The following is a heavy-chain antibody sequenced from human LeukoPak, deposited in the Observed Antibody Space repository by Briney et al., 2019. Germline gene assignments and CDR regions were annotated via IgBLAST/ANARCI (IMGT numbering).Heavy chain of an antibody. D-gene: IGHD6-19*01. Sequence: SETLSLTCTVSGGSISNYYWTWIRQPPGKGLEWIGYINYRGNTNHNPSLKNRVSMSVDMSKNQFSLKLRSVTAADTAVYFCAREGYSSGWNDCWGQGTLVTVSS. CDR2: INYRGNT. CDR1: GGSISNYY. J-gene: IGHJ4*02. V-gene: IGHV4-59*01. CDR3: AREGYSSGWNDC.